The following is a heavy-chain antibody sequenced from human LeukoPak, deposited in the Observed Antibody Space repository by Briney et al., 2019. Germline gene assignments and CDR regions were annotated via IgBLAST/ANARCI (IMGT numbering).Heavy chain of an antibody. Sequence: GGSLRLSCAASGFTFSRYVMSWVRQVPGRRPDWVSTISSTDGEIFYADSVKGRFTISRDNSNNMVYLQMNSLRAEDTAVYYCAKGGEQVTWNFQNWGQGTLVTVSS. V-gene: IGHV3-23*01. J-gene: IGHJ1*01. CDR2: ISSTDGEI. CDR1: GFTFSRYV. CDR3: AKGGEQVTWNFQN. D-gene: IGHD1/OR15-1a*01.